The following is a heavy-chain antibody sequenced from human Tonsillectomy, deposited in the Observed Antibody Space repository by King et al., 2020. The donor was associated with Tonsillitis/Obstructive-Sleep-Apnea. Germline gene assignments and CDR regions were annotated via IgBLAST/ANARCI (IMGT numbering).Heavy chain of an antibody. J-gene: IGHJ3*02. CDR2: IIPILGIA. Sequence: QLVQSGAEVKKPGSSVKDSCKASGGTFSSYAISWVRQAPGQGLEWMGRIIPILGIANYAQKFQGRVTITADKSTSTAYMELSSLRSEDTAVYYCARVYCSSTSCYLGAFDIWGQGTMVTVSS. CDR1: GGTFSSYA. CDR3: ARVYCSSTSCYLGAFDI. V-gene: IGHV1-69*04. D-gene: IGHD2-2*01.